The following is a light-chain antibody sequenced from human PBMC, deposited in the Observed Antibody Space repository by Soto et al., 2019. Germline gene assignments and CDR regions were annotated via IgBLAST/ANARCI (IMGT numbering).Light chain of an antibody. CDR3: LQHKSYPIT. CDR1: QGINNY. J-gene: IGKJ1*01. Sequence: IQMTQSPSAMSAAVGDIGTRSWLASQGINNYLAWFQQEPGKVPKRLIYTASSLESGVPSRFSGSGSGTEFTLTISSLQPEDFATYYCLQHKSYPITFGQGTKVDIK. CDR2: TAS. V-gene: IGKV1-17*03.